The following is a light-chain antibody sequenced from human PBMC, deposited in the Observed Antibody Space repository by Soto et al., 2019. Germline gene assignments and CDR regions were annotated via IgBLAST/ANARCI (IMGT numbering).Light chain of an antibody. J-gene: IGKJ4*01. CDR1: QSVSNNY. V-gene: IGKV3-20*01. CDR3: QQYGISPFT. CDR2: ATP. Sequence: IVFTQAPGTRSLSPRERATLSSWSSQSVSNNYLAWYQQKPGQAPRLLVYATPSRATGIPDRFSGGGSETDFTLTISRLESEDSAVYYCQQYGISPFTFGGGTKVDIK.